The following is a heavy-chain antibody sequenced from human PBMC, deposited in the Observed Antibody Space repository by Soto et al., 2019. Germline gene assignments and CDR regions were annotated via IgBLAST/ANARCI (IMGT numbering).Heavy chain of an antibody. CDR3: AKVLLPHDSTGYEY. J-gene: IGHJ4*02. V-gene: IGHV3-23*01. CDR2: FCGSGGST. Sequence: PGRTLRLSCAAPGITFRSYAMIWVRQATGKGLRSVTVFCGSGGSTYYAYSVKGRLTISRDHSKNSLHLPMTRLRAEDTAVYYCAKVLLPHDSTGYEYWGQGTLGTVS. D-gene: IGHD3-22*01. CDR1: GITFRSYA.